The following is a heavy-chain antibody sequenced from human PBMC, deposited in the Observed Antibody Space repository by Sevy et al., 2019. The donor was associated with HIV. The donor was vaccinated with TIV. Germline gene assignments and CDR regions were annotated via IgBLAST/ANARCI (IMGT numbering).Heavy chain of an antibody. V-gene: IGHV3-23*01. D-gene: IGHD6-13*01. J-gene: IGHJ6*02. CDR3: AKRGGSSPTEDYYYGMDV. CDR1: GFTFSSYA. CDR2: ISGSGGST. Sequence: GGSLRLSCAASGFTFSSYAMSWVRQAPGKGLEWVSAISGSGGSTYYADSVKGRFTISRDNSKNTRYLQMNSLRAEDTAVYYCAKRGGSSPTEDYYYGMDVWGQGTTVTVSS.